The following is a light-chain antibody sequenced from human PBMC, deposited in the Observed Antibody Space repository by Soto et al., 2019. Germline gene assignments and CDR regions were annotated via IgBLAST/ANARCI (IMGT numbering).Light chain of an antibody. CDR1: SSDVGGYNY. CDR2: EVN. J-gene: IGLJ1*01. Sequence: QSALTQPPSASGSPGQSVTISCTGTSSDVGGYNYVSWYQQRPGTAPKLIIYEVNKRPSGVPDRVFGSKSGNTASLTVSGLQAEDEADYYCCSFAGTNSFVFGTGTKVT. CDR3: CSFAGTNSFV. V-gene: IGLV2-8*01.